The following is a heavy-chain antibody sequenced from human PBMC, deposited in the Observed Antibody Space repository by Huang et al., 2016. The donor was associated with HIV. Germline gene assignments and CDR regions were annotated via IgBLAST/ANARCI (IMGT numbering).Heavy chain of an antibody. D-gene: IGHD6-19*01. Sequence: QVQLVESGGGVVQPGRSLRLSCAASGFSFGYYGINGVRQAPGKGLCWVAVISYEGKKKYYADSVKGRFTISRDNSNNTLFLQMNSLRAEDTAVYYCGKDWTGSSGWFTLHYYYYGMDVWGQGTTVTVSS. CDR2: ISYEGKKK. V-gene: IGHV3-30*18. CDR1: GFSFGYYG. J-gene: IGHJ6*02. CDR3: GKDWTGSSGWFTLHYYYYGMDV.